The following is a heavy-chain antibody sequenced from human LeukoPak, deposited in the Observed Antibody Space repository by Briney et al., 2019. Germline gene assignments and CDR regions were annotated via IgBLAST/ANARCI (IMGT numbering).Heavy chain of an antibody. J-gene: IGHJ4*02. V-gene: IGHV3-11*01. CDR2: ISSSGSTT. CDR1: GFTFSDYY. CDR3: ARDAYSSGWFDY. Sequence: SGGSLRLSCAASGFTFSDYYMSWIRQAPGKGLEWVSYISSSGSTTYYADSVKGRFTISRDNAKNSLYLQMNSLRAEDTAVYYCARDAYSSGWFDYWGQGTLVTVSS. D-gene: IGHD6-19*01.